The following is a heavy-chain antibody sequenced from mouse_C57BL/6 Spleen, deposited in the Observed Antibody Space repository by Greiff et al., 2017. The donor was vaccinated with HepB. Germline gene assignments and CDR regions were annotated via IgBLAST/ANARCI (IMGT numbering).Heavy chain of an antibody. D-gene: IGHD2-3*01. V-gene: IGHV1-76*01. J-gene: IGHJ2*01. Sequence: VQLKESGAELVRPGASVKLSCKASGYTFTDYYINWVKQRPGQGLEWIARIYPGSGNTYYNEKFKGKATLTAEKSSSTAYMQLSSLTSEDSAVYFCARSGDGYNGYWGQGTTLTVSS. CDR2: IYPGSGNT. CDR3: ARSGDGYNGY. CDR1: GYTFTDYY.